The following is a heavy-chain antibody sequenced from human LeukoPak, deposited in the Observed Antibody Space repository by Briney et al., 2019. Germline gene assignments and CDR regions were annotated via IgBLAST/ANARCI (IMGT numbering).Heavy chain of an antibody. Sequence: ASVKVSCTASGYTFTSYGISWVRQAPGQGLEWMGWISAYNGNTNYAQKLQGRVTMTTDTSTSTAYMELRSLRSDDTAVYYCASPAVYCSSTSCYAHAFDIWGQGTMVTVSS. J-gene: IGHJ3*02. CDR1: GYTFTSYG. V-gene: IGHV1-18*01. CDR2: ISAYNGNT. D-gene: IGHD2-2*01. CDR3: ASPAVYCSSTSCYAHAFDI.